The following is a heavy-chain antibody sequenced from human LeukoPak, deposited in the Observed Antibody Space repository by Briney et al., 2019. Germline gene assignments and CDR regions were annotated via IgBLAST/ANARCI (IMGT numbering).Heavy chain of an antibody. J-gene: IGHJ5*02. CDR1: GDSVSSNSAA. CDR3: ARHIAVAEENWFDP. Sequence: SQTLSLICAISGDSVSSNSAAWNWIRQSPSRGLEWLGRTYYRSKWYNDYAVSVKSRITINPDTSKNQFSLQLNSVTPEDTAVYYCARHIAVAEENWFDPWGQGTLVTVSS. D-gene: IGHD6-19*01. CDR2: TYYRSKWYN. V-gene: IGHV6-1*01.